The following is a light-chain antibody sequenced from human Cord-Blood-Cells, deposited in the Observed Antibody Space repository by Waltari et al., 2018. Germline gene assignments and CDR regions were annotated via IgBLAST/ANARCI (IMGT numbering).Light chain of an antibody. J-gene: IGKJ1*01. CDR3: QQNDNVPWT. CDR2: DAS. Sequence: DIQMPQSPSSLSASVGDRVTLTSQASQDISNYLNLYQQKPGQAPKLLIYDASNLETGVPSRFSGSGAGTEFTFTISRLQPEDIAIYYGQQNDNVPWTFGQGTKVEIK. CDR1: QDISNY. V-gene: IGKV1-33*01.